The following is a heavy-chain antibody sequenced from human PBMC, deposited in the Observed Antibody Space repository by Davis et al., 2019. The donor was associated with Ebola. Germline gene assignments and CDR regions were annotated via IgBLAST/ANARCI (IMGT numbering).Heavy chain of an antibody. Sequence: PGGSLRLSCAASGFTFSNAWMNWVRQASGKGLEWVGRIRSKANSYATAYAASVKGRFTISRDDSKNTAYLQMNSLKTEDTAVYYCNLGSYPNDYWGQGTLVTVSS. D-gene: IGHD3-16*02. J-gene: IGHJ4*02. CDR3: NLGSYPNDY. V-gene: IGHV3-73*01. CDR2: IRSKANSYAT. CDR1: GFTFSNAW.